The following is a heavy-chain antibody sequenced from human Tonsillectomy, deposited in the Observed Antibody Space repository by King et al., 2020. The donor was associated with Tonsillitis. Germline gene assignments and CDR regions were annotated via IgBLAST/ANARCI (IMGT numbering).Heavy chain of an antibody. CDR2: INHSGST. J-gene: IGHJ4*02. CDR3: ARARTYYDYVWGSYRTYYFDY. CDR1: GGSFSGYY. D-gene: IGHD3-16*02. V-gene: IGHV4-34*01. Sequence: VQLQQWGAGLLKPSETLSLTCAVYGGSFSGYYWSWIRQPPGKGLEWIGEINHSGSTNYNPSLKSRVTISVDTSKNQFSLKLSSVTAADTAVYYCARARTYYDYVWGSYRTYYFDYWGQGTLVTVSS.